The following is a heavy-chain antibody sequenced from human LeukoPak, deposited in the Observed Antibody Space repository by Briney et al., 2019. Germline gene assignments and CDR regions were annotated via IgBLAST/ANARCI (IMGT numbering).Heavy chain of an antibody. V-gene: IGHV3-11*01. D-gene: IGHD2-15*01. CDR2: ISSSGSTI. CDR3: AKVRPLGYCSGGSCPPQDY. Sequence: PGGSLRLSCAASGFTFSDYYMSWIRQAPGKGLEWVSYISSSGSTIYYADSVKGRFTISRDNSKNTLYLQMNSLRAEDTAVYYCAKVRPLGYCSGGSCPPQDYWGQGTLVTVSS. CDR1: GFTFSDYY. J-gene: IGHJ4*02.